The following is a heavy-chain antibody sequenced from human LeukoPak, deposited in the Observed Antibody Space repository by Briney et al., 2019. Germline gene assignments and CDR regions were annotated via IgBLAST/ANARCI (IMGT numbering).Heavy chain of an antibody. Sequence: ASVKVSCKASGYTFTSYGISWVRQAPGQGLEWMGWISAYNGNTNYAQNFQGRVTMTTDTSTSTAYMELRSLRSDDTAVYYCAREKYSGSYGAFDIWGQGTMVTVSS. CDR3: AREKYSGSYGAFDI. CDR1: GYTFTSYG. CDR2: ISAYNGNT. D-gene: IGHD1-26*01. V-gene: IGHV1-18*01. J-gene: IGHJ3*02.